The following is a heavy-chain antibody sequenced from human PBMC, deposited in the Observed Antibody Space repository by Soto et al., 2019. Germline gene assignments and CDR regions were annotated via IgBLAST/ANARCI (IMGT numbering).Heavy chain of an antibody. CDR3: ARWGFGAAAGTNYYYYGMDV. V-gene: IGHV4-34*01. CDR2: INHSGST. J-gene: IGHJ6*02. CDR1: GGSFSGYY. D-gene: IGHD6-13*01. Sequence: SETLSLTCAVYGGSFSGYYWSWIRQPPGKGLEWIGEINHSGSTNYNPSLKSRVTISVDTSKNQFSLKLSSVTAADTAVYYCARWGFGAAAGTNYYYYGMDVWGQGATVTVSS.